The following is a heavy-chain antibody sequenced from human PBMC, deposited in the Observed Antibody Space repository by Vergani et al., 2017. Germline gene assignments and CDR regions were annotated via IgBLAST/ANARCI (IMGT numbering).Heavy chain of an antibody. Sequence: EVQLLESGGGLVQPGGSLRLSCAASGFTFSSYAMSWVRQAPGKGLEWVSAISGSGGSTYYADSVKGRFTISSDNSNNTLYLQMNSLRADDTAVYYCAKDSRKWELLPIDYWGQGTLVTVSS. V-gene: IGHV3-23*01. CDR2: ISGSGGST. CDR1: GFTFSSYA. D-gene: IGHD1-26*01. CDR3: AKDSRKWELLPIDY. J-gene: IGHJ4*02.